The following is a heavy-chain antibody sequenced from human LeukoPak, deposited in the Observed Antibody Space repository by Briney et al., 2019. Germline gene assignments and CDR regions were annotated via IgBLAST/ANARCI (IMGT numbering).Heavy chain of an antibody. V-gene: IGHV3-21*01. J-gene: IGHJ4*02. Sequence: GGSLRLSCAASGFTFSSYSMNWVRQAPGKGLEWVSSISSSSSYIYYADSAKGRFTISRDNAKNSLYLQMNSLRAEDTAVYYCARWVRGGYSYGPHFDYWGQGTLVTVSS. D-gene: IGHD5-18*01. CDR3: ARWVRGGYSYGPHFDY. CDR2: ISSSSSYI. CDR1: GFTFSSYS.